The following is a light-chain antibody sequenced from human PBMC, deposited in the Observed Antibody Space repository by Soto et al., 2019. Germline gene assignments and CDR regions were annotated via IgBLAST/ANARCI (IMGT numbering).Light chain of an antibody. CDR1: QSVSNNY. J-gene: IGKJ5*01. CDR3: QQYGSSIT. V-gene: IGKV3-20*01. CDR2: GAS. Sequence: EILFTQSPGTLSLSPGERATLSCRASQSVSNNYLAWYQQKPGKAPRLLIYGASNRATGIPDRLSGSGSGTDFTLTIRRLEPEDFAVYYCQQYGSSITFGQGTRLEIK.